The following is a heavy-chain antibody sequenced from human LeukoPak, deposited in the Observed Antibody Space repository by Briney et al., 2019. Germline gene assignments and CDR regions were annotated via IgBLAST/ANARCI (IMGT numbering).Heavy chain of an antibody. CDR3: ARSDYETSGYYSH. D-gene: IGHD3-22*01. Sequence: GEFLKISCKGSGYSFTSYWIGWVRQMPGKGLEWMGIIYPGDSDTTYSPSFQGQVTISADKSISTAYLQWSSLKASDTAMYYCARSDYETSGYYSHWGQGTLVTVSS. V-gene: IGHV5-51*01. CDR2: IYPGDSDT. CDR1: GYSFTSYW. J-gene: IGHJ4*02.